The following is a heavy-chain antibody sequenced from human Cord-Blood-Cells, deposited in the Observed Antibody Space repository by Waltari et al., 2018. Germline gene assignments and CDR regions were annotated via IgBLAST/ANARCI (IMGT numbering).Heavy chain of an antibody. J-gene: IGHJ3*02. CDR1: GYSFTSYW. D-gene: IGHD3-10*01. CDR3: ARRWGNIWFGDPRGLGAFDI. Sequence: EVQLVQSGAEVKKPGESLKISCKGSGYSFTSYWIGRVRQTPGQGPGWMGVIYPGDSDTRYSPSFQGQVTISADKSISTAYLQWSSLKASDTAMYYCARRWGNIWFGDPRGLGAFDIWGQGTMVTVSS. V-gene: IGHV5-51*01. CDR2: IYPGDSDT.